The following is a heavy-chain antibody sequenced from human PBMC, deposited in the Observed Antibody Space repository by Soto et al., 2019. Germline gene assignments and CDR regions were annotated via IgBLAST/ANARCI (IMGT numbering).Heavy chain of an antibody. D-gene: IGHD6-19*01. CDR2: ISTSGTT. V-gene: IGHV4-4*07. CDR3: AREAGPDRWFDP. J-gene: IGHJ5*02. CDR1: GASISSYF. Sequence: SETLSLTCTVSGASISSYFWTWIRQPAGKGLDWIGRISTSGTTNYNPSLKSRVTMSVETSKNHLSLNLSSVTAADTAVYYCAREAGPDRWFDPWGQGTLVTVSS.